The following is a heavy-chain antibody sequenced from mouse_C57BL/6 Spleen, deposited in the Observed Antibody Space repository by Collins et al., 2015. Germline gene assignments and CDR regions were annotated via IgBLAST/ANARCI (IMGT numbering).Heavy chain of an antibody. J-gene: IGHJ3*01. D-gene: IGHD4-1*02. Sequence: DVQLQESGPGLVKPSQSLSLTCTVTGYSITSDYAWNWIRQFPGNKLEWMGYISYSGSTSYNPSLKSRISITRDTSKNQFFLQLNSVTTEDTATYYCAPQLGTFAYWGQGTLVTVSA. CDR1: GYSITSDYA. CDR2: ISYSGST. CDR3: APQLGTFAY. V-gene: IGHV3-2*02.